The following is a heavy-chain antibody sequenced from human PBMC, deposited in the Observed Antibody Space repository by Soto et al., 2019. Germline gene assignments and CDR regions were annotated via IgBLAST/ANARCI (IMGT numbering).Heavy chain of an antibody. Sequence: EVQLVESGGGLVQPGGSLRLSCVASGFTFSSDWMHWVRQAPGKGLWWVSRINSDGSSRSSGDSVKGRFTISRDNAKNTLYLQMNSLRAEDTAVYYCARGVAGAGGSYGMDVWGQGTTVTVSS. CDR3: ARGVAGAGGSYGMDV. CDR1: GFTFSSDW. J-gene: IGHJ6*02. V-gene: IGHV3-74*01. D-gene: IGHD6-13*01. CDR2: INSDGSSR.